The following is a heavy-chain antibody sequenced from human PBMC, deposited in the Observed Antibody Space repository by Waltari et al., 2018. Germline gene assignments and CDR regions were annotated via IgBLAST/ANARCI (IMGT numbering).Heavy chain of an antibody. J-gene: IGHJ4*02. V-gene: IGHV3-21*01. D-gene: IGHD7-27*01. CDR2: ISSSTTYI. CDR3: VSGGWGFYFDY. Sequence: EVQLVESGGGLVKPVGSLRLSCGASGFSSSSYSMNWFRQAPGKGLEWVSSISSSTTYIHYADSVKGRFTISRDNAKNSLYLQMNSLRVEDTAVYYCVSGGWGFYFDYWGQGTVVTVSS. CDR1: GFSSSSYS.